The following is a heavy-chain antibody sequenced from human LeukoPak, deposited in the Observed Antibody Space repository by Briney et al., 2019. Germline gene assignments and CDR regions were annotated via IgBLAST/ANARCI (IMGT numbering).Heavy chain of an antibody. CDR3: TKALFGGMTV. D-gene: IGHD3-10*01. V-gene: IGHV3-23*01. Sequence: GGSLRLSCAASGFTFSSYAMSWVRQAPGKGLEWVSAISGSGGSTYYADSVKGRFTISRDNSKNTVSMQLDSLRVDDTAIYYCTKALFGGMTVWGQGTTVTVSS. CDR2: ISGSGGST. CDR1: GFTFSSYA. J-gene: IGHJ6*02.